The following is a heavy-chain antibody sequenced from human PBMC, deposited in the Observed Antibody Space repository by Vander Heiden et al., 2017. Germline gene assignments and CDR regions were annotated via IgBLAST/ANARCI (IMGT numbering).Heavy chain of an antibody. D-gene: IGHD6-19*01. CDR2: IYWDDDK. Sequence: QITLKESGPTLVKPTQTLTLTGSLPGFSTRSSGVGVAWIRQPPGKSLEWLALIYWDDDKRYMPSLKSRLTITKDTSKNQVAFTMTNMDPADTATYYCAHFPVAGSPTLDYWGQGTLVTVSS. CDR3: AHFPVAGSPTLDY. J-gene: IGHJ4*02. V-gene: IGHV2-5*02. CDR1: GFSTRSSGVG.